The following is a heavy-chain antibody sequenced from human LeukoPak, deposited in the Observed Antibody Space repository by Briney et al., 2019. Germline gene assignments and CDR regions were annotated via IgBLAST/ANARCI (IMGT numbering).Heavy chain of an antibody. J-gene: IGHJ2*01. CDR2: INDDDSRT. Sequence: GGSLRLSCVASGFTFSSYWMHWVRQAPGKGLVWVSRINDDDSRTGYADSVKGRFTISRDNAKNTLYLQMNSLLAEDTAVYYCAREFRKSVGWYFDLWGRGTLVTVSS. CDR3: AREFRKSVGWYFDL. CDR1: GFTFSSYW. V-gene: IGHV3-74*01.